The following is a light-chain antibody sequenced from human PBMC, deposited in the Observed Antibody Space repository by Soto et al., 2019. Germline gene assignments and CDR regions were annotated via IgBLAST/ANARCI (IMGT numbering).Light chain of an antibody. CDR2: LGS. Sequence: VVVTQSPLSLPVTPGGPASMSCRASQSLLHTNGINYLHWYLQKPGQSPQLLIYLGSHRASGVPDRFSGSGSGTEYTLRISRVEAEDVGIYYRMQALQKPSTFGQGTKVDIK. V-gene: IGKV2-28*01. CDR3: MQALQKPST. J-gene: IGKJ1*01. CDR1: QSLLHTNGINY.